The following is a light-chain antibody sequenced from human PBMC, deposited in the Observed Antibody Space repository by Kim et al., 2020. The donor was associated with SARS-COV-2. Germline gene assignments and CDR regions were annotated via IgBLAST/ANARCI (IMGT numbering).Light chain of an antibody. V-gene: IGLV3-21*04. J-gene: IGLJ1*01. CDR1: NSGSKS. CDR2: SDS. Sequence: PGQTASSTCGGNNSGSKSVNWYQQRPGQAPGLVIYSDSDRHSGIPERFSGANSGNTATLTISRVEAGDEADYYCQVWDSSTDHRGGFGTGTKVTVL. CDR3: QVWDSSTDHRGG.